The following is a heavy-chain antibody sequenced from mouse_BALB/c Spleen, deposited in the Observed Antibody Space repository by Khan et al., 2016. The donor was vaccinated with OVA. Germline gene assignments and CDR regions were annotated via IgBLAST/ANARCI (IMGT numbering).Heavy chain of an antibody. J-gene: IGHJ2*01. CDR2: ISYSGNT. V-gene: IGHV3-2*02. D-gene: IGHD2-3*01. CDR1: GYSITTDYA. CDR3: ARVDGGDFDY. Sequence: VQLKESGPGLVKPSQSLSLTCTVTGYSITTDYAWNWIRQFPGDKLECMGYISYSGNTKYNPSLKSRISITRDTSKNQFFLQLKSVTTEDTARYYCARVDGGDFDYWGQGTTLTVSS.